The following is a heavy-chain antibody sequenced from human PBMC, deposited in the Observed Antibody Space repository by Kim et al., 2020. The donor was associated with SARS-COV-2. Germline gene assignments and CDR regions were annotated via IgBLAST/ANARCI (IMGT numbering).Heavy chain of an antibody. CDR2: SGSTI. D-gene: IGHD3-16*01. CDR3: AVGGGDY. Sequence: SGSTIDNADLVKGRCTISRDNATNSLYLQMNSLRAEDTAVYYCAVGGGDYWGQGTLVTVSS. J-gene: IGHJ4*02. V-gene: IGHV3-48*01.